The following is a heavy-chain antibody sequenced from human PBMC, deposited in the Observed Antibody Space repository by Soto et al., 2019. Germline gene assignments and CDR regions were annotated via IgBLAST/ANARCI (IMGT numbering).Heavy chain of an antibody. CDR3: APHIGIAAAGNWFDP. D-gene: IGHD6-13*01. J-gene: IGHJ5*02. CDR2: IYWDDDK. V-gene: IGHV2-5*02. CDR1: GFSLSTSGVG. Sequence: QITLKESGPTLVKPTQTLTLTCTFSGFSLSTSGVGVGWIRQPPGKALEWLALIYWDDDKRYSPSLKSRLTITKDTSKNQVVLTMTNMDPVDTATYYCAPHIGIAAAGNWFDPWGQGTLVTVSS.